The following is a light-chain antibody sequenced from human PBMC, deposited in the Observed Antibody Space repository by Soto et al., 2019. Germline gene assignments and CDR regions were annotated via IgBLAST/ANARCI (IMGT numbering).Light chain of an antibody. CDR2: GAS. CDR3: QQYGSSLL. Sequence: EIGLNQSPGTLSLSTGERATLSCRASQSVSSSYLAWYQQKPGQAPRLLIYGASSRATGIPDRFSGSGSGTDFTLTISRLEPEDFAVYYCQQYGSSLLFGQGTRLEIK. V-gene: IGKV3-20*01. CDR1: QSVSSSY. J-gene: IGKJ5*01.